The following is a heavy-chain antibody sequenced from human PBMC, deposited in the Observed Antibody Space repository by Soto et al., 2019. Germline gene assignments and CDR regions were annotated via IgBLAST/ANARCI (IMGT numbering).Heavy chain of an antibody. Sequence: GGSLRLSCAASGFTLSSYAMHWVRQAPGKGLEWVAVISYDGSNKYYADSVKGRFTISRDNSKNTLYLQMNSLRAEDTAVYYCAGVNTDYYYYYGMDVWGQGTTVTVSS. V-gene: IGHV3-30-3*01. CDR1: GFTLSSYA. J-gene: IGHJ6*02. CDR2: ISYDGSNK. CDR3: AGVNTDYYYYYGMDV. D-gene: IGHD2-2*02.